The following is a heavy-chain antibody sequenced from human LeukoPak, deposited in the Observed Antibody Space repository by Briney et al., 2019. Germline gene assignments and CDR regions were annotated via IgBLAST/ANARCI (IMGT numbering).Heavy chain of an antibody. CDR2: INADSGGT. V-gene: IGHV1-2*06. D-gene: IGHD1-1*01. J-gene: IGHJ4*02. CDR1: GYIFTGYF. Sequence: GASVKVSCKASGYIFTGYFMHWVRQAPGQRPEWMGRINADSGGTLYAHKFQDRVTMTRDTSINTAYMELSSLRSDDTAVYYCARDVSSTSNWELDYWGQGTLVTVSS. CDR3: ARDVSSTSNWELDY.